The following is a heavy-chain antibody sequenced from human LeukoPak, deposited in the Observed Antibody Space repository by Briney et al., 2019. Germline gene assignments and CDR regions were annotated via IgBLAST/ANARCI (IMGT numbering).Heavy chain of an antibody. D-gene: IGHD1-26*01. CDR3: ARQVGVDDAFDI. CDR1: GFTFNTYS. Sequence: MPGGSLRLSCAPSGFTFNTYSVNWVREAPGKGLEWVSSISSGSSYIFYADSMKGRFTISRDNAKTSLYLQMNSLRAEDTAVYHCARQVGVDDAFDIWGQGTKVTVSS. V-gene: IGHV3-21*01. CDR2: ISSGSSYI. J-gene: IGHJ3*02.